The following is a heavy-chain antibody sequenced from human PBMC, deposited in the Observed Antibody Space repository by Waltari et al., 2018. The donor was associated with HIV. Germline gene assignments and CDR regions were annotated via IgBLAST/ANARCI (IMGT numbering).Heavy chain of an antibody. D-gene: IGHD3-3*01. CDR3: ARDKAHNDVWSGYVS. V-gene: IGHV1-69*01. CDR1: GGTVTTDA. CDR2: IIPLFGTV. Sequence: QVQLVQSGAEVKKPGSSVQLSCTSTGGTVTTDAVSWVRQAPGQGQEWLGGIIPLFGTVHFARKLQGRVSITADGATSTVYMELSSLRAEDTAVYYCARDKAHNDVWSGYVSWGQGTLVTVSS. J-gene: IGHJ5*02.